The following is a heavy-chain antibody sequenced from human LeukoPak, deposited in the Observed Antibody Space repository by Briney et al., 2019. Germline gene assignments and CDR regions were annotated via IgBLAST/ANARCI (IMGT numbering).Heavy chain of an antibody. CDR2: IWYDGSNK. D-gene: IGHD6-13*01. Sequence: GGSLRLSCAASGFTFSSYGMHWVRQAPGKGLEWVAVIWYDGSNKYYAGSVKGRFTISRDNSKNTLYLQMNSLRAEDTAVYYCARDRAAAAGIRQGTFYYWGQGTLVTVSS. CDR1: GFTFSSYG. CDR3: ARDRAAAAGIRQGTFYY. V-gene: IGHV3-33*01. J-gene: IGHJ4*02.